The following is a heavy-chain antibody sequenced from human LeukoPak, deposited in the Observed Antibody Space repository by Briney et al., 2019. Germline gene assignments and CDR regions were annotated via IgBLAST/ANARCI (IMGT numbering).Heavy chain of an antibody. J-gene: IGHJ3*02. V-gene: IGHV3-74*01. CDR3: ARSFDI. Sequence: PGGSLRLSCEASGFTFSSYWMHWVRQVPGKGLVWVSRINTDGSTTNYADSVKGRFTISRDNAKNTVYLQMDSLRAEDTAVYYCARSFDIWGQGIMVTVSP. CDR2: INTDGSTT. CDR1: GFTFSSYW.